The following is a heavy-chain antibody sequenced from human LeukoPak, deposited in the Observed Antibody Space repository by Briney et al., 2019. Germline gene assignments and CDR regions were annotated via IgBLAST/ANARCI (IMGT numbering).Heavy chain of an antibody. CDR2: INHNGST. CDR1: GGSFSNYY. J-gene: IGHJ4*02. Sequence: SETLSLTCAVYGGSFSNYYWSWIRQPPGKGLEWIGEINHNGSTNYNPSLKSRVTISVDTSKNQFSLKLSSVTAADTAVYYCARGLDGTPFDYWGQGTLVTVSS. D-gene: IGHD6-13*01. CDR3: ARGLDGTPFDY. V-gene: IGHV4-34*01.